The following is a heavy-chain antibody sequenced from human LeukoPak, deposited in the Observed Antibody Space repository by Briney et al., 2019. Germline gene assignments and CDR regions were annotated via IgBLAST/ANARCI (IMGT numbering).Heavy chain of an antibody. V-gene: IGHV3-9*01. CDR3: AKDVRGDYGDYAFDY. CDR1: GFTFDDYA. Sequence: PGRSLRLSCAASGFTFDDYAMHWVRQAPGKGLEWVSGISWNSGSIGYADSVKGRFTISRDNAKNSLYLQMNSLRAEDTALYYCAKDVRGDYGDYAFDYWGQGTLVTVSS. CDR2: ISWNSGSI. J-gene: IGHJ4*02. D-gene: IGHD4-17*01.